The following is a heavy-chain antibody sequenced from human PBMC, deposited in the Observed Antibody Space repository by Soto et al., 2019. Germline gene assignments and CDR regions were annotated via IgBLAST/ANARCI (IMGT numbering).Heavy chain of an antibody. D-gene: IGHD2-15*01. CDR2: TYYRSKWYN. V-gene: IGHV6-1*01. Sequence: SQTLSLTCAISGDSVSSNSAAWNWIRQSPSRGLEWLGRTYYRSKWYNDYAVSVKSRITINPDTSKKQFSLQLNSVTPEDTAVYYCARDLGRDCSGGSCYSFNYYGMDVWGQGTTVTVSS. CDR1: GDSVSSNSAA. CDR3: ARDLGRDCSGGSCYSFNYYGMDV. J-gene: IGHJ6*02.